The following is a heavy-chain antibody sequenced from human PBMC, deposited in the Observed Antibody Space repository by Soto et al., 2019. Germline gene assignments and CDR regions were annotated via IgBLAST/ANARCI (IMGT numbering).Heavy chain of an antibody. J-gene: IGHJ6*02. V-gene: IGHV3-53*01. CDR2: IYSGGST. D-gene: IGHD7-27*01. CDR1: GFTVSSNY. Sequence: PGGSLRLSCAASGFTVSSNYMSWVRQAPGKGLEWVSVIYSGGSTYYADSVKGRFTISRDNSKNTLYLQMNSLRAEDTAVYYCAREQSGDYYYYGMDVWGQGTTVTV. CDR3: AREQSGDYYYYGMDV.